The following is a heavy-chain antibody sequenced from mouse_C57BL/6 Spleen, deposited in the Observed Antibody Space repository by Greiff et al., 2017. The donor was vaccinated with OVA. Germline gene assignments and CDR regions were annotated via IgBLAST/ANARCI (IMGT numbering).Heavy chain of an antibody. CDR2: IYYSGTI. CDR1: GISITTGTYR. J-gene: IGHJ3*01. V-gene: IGHV3-5*01. D-gene: IGHD2-4*01. Sequence: VHLVASGPGLVKPSQTVFLTCTVTGISITTGTYRWSWIRQFPGTKLEWIGYIYYSGTITYNPYLTSRTTITRDTPKNQFFLEMNSLTAEDTATYYCARAYDYGPWFAYWGQGTLVTVSA. CDR3: ARAYDYGPWFAY.